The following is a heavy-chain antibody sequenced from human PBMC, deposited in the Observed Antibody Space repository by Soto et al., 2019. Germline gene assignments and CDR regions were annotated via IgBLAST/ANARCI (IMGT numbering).Heavy chain of an antibody. CDR2: IYYSGST. D-gene: IGHD1-26*01. CDR3: ARLVRGSWFDY. J-gene: IGHJ4*02. V-gene: IGHV4-59*08. Sequence: SETLSLTCTVSGGSISSYYWSWIRQPPGKGLEWIGYIYYSGSTNYNPSLKSRVTISVDTSKNQFSLKLSSVTAADTAVYYCARLVRGSWFDYWGQGTLVTVSS. CDR1: GGSISSYY.